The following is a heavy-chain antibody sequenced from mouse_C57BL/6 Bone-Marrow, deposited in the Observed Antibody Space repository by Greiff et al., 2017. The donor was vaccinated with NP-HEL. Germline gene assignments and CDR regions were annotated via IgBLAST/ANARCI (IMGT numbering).Heavy chain of an antibody. CDR2: ISSGGSYT. CDR3: ARHLGGVVADY. CDR1: GFTFSSYG. Sequence: EVHLVESGGDLVKPGGSLKLSCAASGFTFSSYGMSWVRQTPDKRLEWVATISSGGSYTYYPDSVKGRFTISRDNAKNTLYRQMSSLKSEDTAMYYCARHLGGVVADYWGQGTTLTVSS. V-gene: IGHV5-6*01. J-gene: IGHJ2*01. D-gene: IGHD1-1*01.